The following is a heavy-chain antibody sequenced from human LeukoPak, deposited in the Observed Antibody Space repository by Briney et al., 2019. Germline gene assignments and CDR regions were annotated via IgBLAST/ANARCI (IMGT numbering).Heavy chain of an antibody. J-gene: IGHJ4*02. V-gene: IGHV3-30*02. Sequence: GGSLRLSCAASGFTFSSYGMHWVRQAPGKGLEWVAFIRYDGSNKYYADSVKGRFTISRDNSKSTLYLQMNSLRAEDTAVYYCATSTYGDYVLDYWGQGTLVTVSS. CDR2: IRYDGSNK. D-gene: IGHD4-17*01. CDR1: GFTFSSYG. CDR3: ATSTYGDYVLDY.